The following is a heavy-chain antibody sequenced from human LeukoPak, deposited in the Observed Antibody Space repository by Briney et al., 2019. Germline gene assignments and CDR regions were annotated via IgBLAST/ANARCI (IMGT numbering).Heavy chain of an antibody. CDR3: ATPSPGGAAAGLFDY. D-gene: IGHD6-13*01. Sequence: GGSLRLSCAASGFTVSNNFMNWVRQAPRQGLDLVSVIYSGGTTFYADSVEGRFTLSTHNSKNTLYLQMNSLRVEDTAVYYCATPSPGGAAAGLFDYWGQGTLVTVSS. CDR2: IYSGGTT. V-gene: IGHV3-53*04. CDR1: GFTVSNNF. J-gene: IGHJ4*02.